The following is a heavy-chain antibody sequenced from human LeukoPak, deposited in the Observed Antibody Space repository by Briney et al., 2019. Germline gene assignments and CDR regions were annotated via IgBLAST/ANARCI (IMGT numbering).Heavy chain of an antibody. CDR2: MYPNSGNT. J-gene: IGHJ5*02. V-gene: IGHV1-8*01. CDR1: GYTFTSYD. D-gene: IGHD3-10*01. Sequence: ASVKVSCKASGYTFTSYDINWVRQAIGQGLEWMGWMYPNSGNTGYAQKFQGRVTMTRNTSISTAYMELSSLRSEDTAVYYCARAKMVRGVIIKKSNWFDPWGQGTLVTVSS. CDR3: ARAKMVRGVIIKKSNWFDP.